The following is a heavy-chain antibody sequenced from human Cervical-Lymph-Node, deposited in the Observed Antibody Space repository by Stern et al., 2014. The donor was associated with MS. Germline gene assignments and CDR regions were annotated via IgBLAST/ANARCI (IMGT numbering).Heavy chain of an antibody. CDR2: IIPMYDIA. CDR1: RGTFSSYT. CDR3: ARVPLVVLVPTRGDAFDI. Sequence: QVQLLQPGAEVRKPGSSVRVSCKTSRGTFSSYTISWVRQVPGKGLEWMGRIIPMYDIANYAQKFQGRVTITADKSTSTAYMELSSLRSEDTAVYYCARVPLVVLVPTRGDAFDIWGQGTMVTVSS. V-gene: IGHV1-69*04. D-gene: IGHD2-21*01. J-gene: IGHJ3*02.